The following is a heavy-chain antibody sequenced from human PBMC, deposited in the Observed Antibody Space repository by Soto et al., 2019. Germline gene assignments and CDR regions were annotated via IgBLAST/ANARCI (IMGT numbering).Heavy chain of an antibody. D-gene: IGHD3-10*01. CDR1: GYTFTGYY. CDR2: INPNSGGT. Sequence: ASVKVSCKASGYTFTGYYMHWVRQAPGQGLEWIGWINPNSGGTNYAQKFQGWVTMTRDTSISTAYMELSRLRSDDTAVYYCARDLGGRGSYYYYGMDVWGQGTTVTVSS. CDR3: ARDLGGRGSYYYYGMDV. V-gene: IGHV1-2*04. J-gene: IGHJ6*02.